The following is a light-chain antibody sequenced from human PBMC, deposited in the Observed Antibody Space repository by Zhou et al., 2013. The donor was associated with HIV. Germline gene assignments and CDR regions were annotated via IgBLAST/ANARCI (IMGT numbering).Light chain of an antibody. V-gene: IGKV3D-15*01. CDR2: GAS. Sequence: IVMTQSPATLSVSPGERATLSCRASQSISSNLAWYQQKPGQAPRLLIHGASTRATGIPARFSGSGSGTEFTLTISKVQSEDFAVYYCQQYNTWPYTFGQGTKLEIK. CDR1: QSISSN. CDR3: QQYNTWPYT. J-gene: IGKJ2*01.